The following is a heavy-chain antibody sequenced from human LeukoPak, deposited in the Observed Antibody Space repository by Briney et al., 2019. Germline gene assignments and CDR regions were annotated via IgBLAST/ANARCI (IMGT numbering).Heavy chain of an antibody. Sequence: GRSLRLSCAGSGFTFSSFTMHWVRQAPGKGLEWVAVISYDGSHKYYADSVKGRFTISRDNSKNTLYLQMNSLRAEDTAVYYCAKAQGGLVTYYFDYWGQGTLVTVSS. CDR2: ISYDGSHK. CDR1: GFTFSSFT. D-gene: IGHD3-9*01. J-gene: IGHJ4*02. CDR3: AKAQGGLVTYYFDY. V-gene: IGHV3-30-3*01.